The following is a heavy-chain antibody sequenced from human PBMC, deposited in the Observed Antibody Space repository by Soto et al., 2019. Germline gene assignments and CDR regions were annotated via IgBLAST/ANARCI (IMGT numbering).Heavy chain of an antibody. Sequence: QVQLVQSGAEVKKPGASVKVSCKASGYTLTKFYIHWVRQAPGQGLEWMGIISTNGGSTNYAHNFQGRVTITRDTSTSTVYMDLSSLRSDDTAVYYCARGLGSGDYWGPGTLVTVSS. J-gene: IGHJ4*02. CDR2: ISTNGGST. CDR3: ARGLGSGDY. V-gene: IGHV1-46*03. D-gene: IGHD6-25*01. CDR1: GYTLTKFY.